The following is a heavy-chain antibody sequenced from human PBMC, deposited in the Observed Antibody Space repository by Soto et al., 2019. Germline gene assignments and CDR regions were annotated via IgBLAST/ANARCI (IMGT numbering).Heavy chain of an antibody. J-gene: IGHJ2*01. V-gene: IGHV3-11*05. CDR1: GFTLSDYY. CDR3: ARNGIAVSSSDWYFDL. Sequence: QVQLVESGGGLVKPGGSLRLSCAASGFTLSDYYMSWIRQAPGKGLEWVSYMSSSGSYRNHADSVKGRFTMSRDNGKNSVYLQMNSLRADDTAVYYCARNGIAVSSSDWYFDLWGRGTLVTVSS. D-gene: IGHD6-19*01. CDR2: MSSSGSYR.